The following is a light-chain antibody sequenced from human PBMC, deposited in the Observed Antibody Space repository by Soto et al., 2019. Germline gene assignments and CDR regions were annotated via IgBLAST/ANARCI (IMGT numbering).Light chain of an antibody. CDR2: DVS. CDR3: SSYTSTNSWV. V-gene: IGLV2-14*01. Sequence: QSVLTQSASVSGSPGQSITISCTGTSSDVGGYNYVSWYQQHPGKAPKLIIYDVSNPPSGVSTRVSGSKSGNTASLTISGLQAEDEADYSCSSYTSTNSWVFGGGTKVTVL. CDR1: SSDVGGYNY. J-gene: IGLJ3*02.